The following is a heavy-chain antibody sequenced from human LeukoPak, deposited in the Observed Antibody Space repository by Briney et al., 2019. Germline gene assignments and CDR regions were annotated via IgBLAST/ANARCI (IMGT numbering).Heavy chain of an antibody. J-gene: IGHJ5*02. CDR3: ARKGDVVVVAGNWFDP. Sequence: SETLSLTCAVSGYSISSGYYWGWIRQPPGKGLKWIGSIYHSGSTYYNPSLKSRVTISVDTSKNQFSLKLISVTAADTAVYYCARKGDVVVVAGNWFDPWGQGTVVTVSS. CDR2: IYHSGST. CDR1: GYSISSGYY. V-gene: IGHV4-38-2*01. D-gene: IGHD2-15*01.